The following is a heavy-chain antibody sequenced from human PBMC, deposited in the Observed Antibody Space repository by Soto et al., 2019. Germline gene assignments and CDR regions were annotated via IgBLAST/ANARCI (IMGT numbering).Heavy chain of an antibody. CDR1: GGTFSSYA. J-gene: IGHJ6*02. D-gene: IGHD2-2*01. CDR2: IIPIFGTA. Sequence: ASVKVSCKASGGTFSSYAISWVRQAPGQGLEGMGGIIPIFGTANYAQKFQGRVTITADESTSTAYMALSSLRSEDTAVYYCATMGRGDIVVVPAAIGSYYGMDVWGQGTTVTVSS. CDR3: ATMGRGDIVVVPAAIGSYYGMDV. V-gene: IGHV1-69*13.